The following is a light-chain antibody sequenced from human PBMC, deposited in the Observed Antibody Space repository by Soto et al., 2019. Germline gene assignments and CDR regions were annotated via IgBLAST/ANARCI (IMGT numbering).Light chain of an antibody. CDR1: SSDVGGYNY. CDR3: SSYGGSNTVV. CDR2: EVS. J-gene: IGLJ2*01. V-gene: IGLV2-8*01. Sequence: QAVVTQPPSASGSPGQSVTISCTGSSSDVGGYNYVSWYQQHPGKAPKLMIYEVSKRPSGVPDRLSGSKSGNTASLTVSGLQAEEEADYYCSSYGGSNTVVFGGGTQLTVL.